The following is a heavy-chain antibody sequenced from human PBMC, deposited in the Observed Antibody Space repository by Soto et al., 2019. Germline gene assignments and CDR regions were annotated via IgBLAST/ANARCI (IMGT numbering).Heavy chain of an antibody. Sequence: QVKLQESGPGLVKPSETLSLTCTVSGGSVSSDTHYWSWIRQPPGKRLEWIGFIYSSGITNYNPSLTSRVTMSVDTSKNQFSLKLRSVIVADTAVYHCARFVRSCSGTTCYTRADVWGQGTTVTVSS. CDR1: GGSVSSDTHY. J-gene: IGHJ6*02. V-gene: IGHV4-61*01. D-gene: IGHD2-2*02. CDR3: ARFVRSCSGTTCYTRADV. CDR2: IYSSGIT.